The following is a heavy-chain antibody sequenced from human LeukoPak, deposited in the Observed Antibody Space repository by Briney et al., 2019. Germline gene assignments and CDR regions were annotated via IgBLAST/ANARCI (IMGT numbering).Heavy chain of an antibody. CDR1: GFTFSSYG. Sequence: AGGSLRLSCAASGFTFSSYGMHWVRQAPGKGLEWVAVIWYDGSNKYYADSVKGRFTISSDNSKNTLFLQMISLRAEDTAVYFCAKGQRSTGYYGDYWGQGTLVTVSS. V-gene: IGHV3-33*06. CDR3: AKGQRSTGYYGDY. J-gene: IGHJ4*02. CDR2: IWYDGSNK. D-gene: IGHD3-22*01.